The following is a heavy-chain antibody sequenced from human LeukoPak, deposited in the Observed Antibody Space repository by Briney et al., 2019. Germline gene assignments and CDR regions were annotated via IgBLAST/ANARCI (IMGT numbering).Heavy chain of an antibody. CDR2: IKQDGSEK. J-gene: IGHJ4*02. CDR3: ARALCSSTSCYGTYFDY. Sequence: PGGPLRLSCAASGFTFSSYWMSWVRQAPGKGLEWVANIKQDGSEKYYVDSVKGRFTISRDNAKNSLYLQMNSLRAEDTAVYYCARALCSSTSCYGTYFDYWGQGTLVTVSS. V-gene: IGHV3-7*04. CDR1: GFTFSSYW. D-gene: IGHD2-2*01.